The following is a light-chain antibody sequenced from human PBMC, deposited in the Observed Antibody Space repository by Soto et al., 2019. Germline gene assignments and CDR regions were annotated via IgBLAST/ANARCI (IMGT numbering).Light chain of an antibody. V-gene: IGKV3-15*01. CDR1: QSVISS. CDR2: GAS. Sequence: EIVVTQSPALLSVSPGERVTLSCRASQSVISSIAWYQQKLGQAPRLLIYGASTRATGIPARFSGSGSGTEFFLTISSLQYEDFEIYYCQHYNNWLGTFGGGTKVDIK. J-gene: IGKJ4*01. CDR3: QHYNNWLGT.